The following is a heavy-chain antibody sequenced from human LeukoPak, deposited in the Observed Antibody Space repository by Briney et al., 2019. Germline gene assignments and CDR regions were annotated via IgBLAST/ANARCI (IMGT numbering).Heavy chain of an antibody. J-gene: IGHJ3*02. CDR3: ARDGRGDGVPAENAFAI. CDR2: IYYSGTT. Sequence: PSETLSLTCIVSGGSLISGSYLWGWIRQAPGKGLEWIATIYYSGTTYHNPSPKSRVTISVDTSKNQFSLKLSSVTGADTAVYYCARDGRGDGVPAENAFAIWGQGTMVTVSS. D-gene: IGHD3-10*01. V-gene: IGHV4-39*07. CDR1: GGSLISGSYL.